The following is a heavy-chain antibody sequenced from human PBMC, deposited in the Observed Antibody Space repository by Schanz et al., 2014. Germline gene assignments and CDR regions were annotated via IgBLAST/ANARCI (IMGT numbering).Heavy chain of an antibody. V-gene: IGHV3-15*01. CDR1: GFPFSMAW. J-gene: IGHJ6*02. CDR3: KWELHVYYGMDV. Sequence: EVQLVESGGGLVKPGGSLRLSCAASGFPFSMAWMTWVRQAPGKGLEWLGRIQGGASAGTTDYAAPVKGRFTISRDDSKNTMYLQMNSLKTEDTAVYYCKWELHVYYGMDVWGQGTAVTVSS. D-gene: IGHD1-26*01. CDR2: IQGGASAGTT.